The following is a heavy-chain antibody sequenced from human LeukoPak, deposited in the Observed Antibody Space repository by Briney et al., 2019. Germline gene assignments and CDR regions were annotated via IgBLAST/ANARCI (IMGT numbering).Heavy chain of an antibody. CDR1: GYRFTSYW. D-gene: IGHD2-21*02. CDR2: IDPSDSYT. CDR3: ARRALPPAYCGGDCFDAFDI. Sequence: GESLRISCKGSGYRFTSYWISWVRQMPGKGLEWTGRIDPSDSYTNYSPSFQGHVTISADKSISTAYLQWSSLKASDTAMYYCARRALPPAYCGGDCFDAFDIWGQGTMVTVSS. J-gene: IGHJ3*02. V-gene: IGHV5-10-1*01.